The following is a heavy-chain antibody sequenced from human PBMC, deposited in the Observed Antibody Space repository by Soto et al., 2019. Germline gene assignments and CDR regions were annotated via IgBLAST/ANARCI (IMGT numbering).Heavy chain of an antibody. J-gene: IGHJ5*02. Sequence: PSETLSLTCTVSGGSISSSSYYWGWIRQPPGKGLGGIGSIYYSGSTYYNPALKNRLSISLEPSQNQFSLKLRSVTAADTAINYCARSGVTGIVIPSHWFNPWGQGTLVTVSS. CDR1: GGSISSSSYY. V-gene: IGHV4-39*07. CDR3: ARSGVTGIVIPSHWFNP. D-gene: IGHD2-21*02. CDR2: IYYSGST.